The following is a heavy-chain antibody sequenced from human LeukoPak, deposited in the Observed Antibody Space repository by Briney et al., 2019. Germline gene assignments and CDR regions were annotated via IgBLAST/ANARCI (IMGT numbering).Heavy chain of an antibody. D-gene: IGHD4-17*01. V-gene: IGHV4-59*01. J-gene: IGHJ4*02. Sequence: SETLSLTCTVSGGSMSSYYWSWIRQPPGKGLEWIGYIYYSGSTNYNPSLKSRVTISVDTSKNQFSLKLSSVTAADTAVYYCARGGTVTNFGYWGQGTLVTVSS. CDR1: GGSMSSYY. CDR3: ARGGTVTNFGY. CDR2: IYYSGST.